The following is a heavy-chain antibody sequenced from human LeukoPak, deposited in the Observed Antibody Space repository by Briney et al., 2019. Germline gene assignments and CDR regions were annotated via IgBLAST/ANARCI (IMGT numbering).Heavy chain of an antibody. Sequence: PSETLSLTCAAYGGSFSGYYWSWIPQPPGKGLEWIGEINHSGSTNYNPSLKSRVTISVDTSKSQFSLKLSSVTAADTAVYYCARDKEGGFDYWGQGTLATVSS. CDR2: INHSGST. D-gene: IGHD1-26*01. V-gene: IGHV4-34*01. CDR3: ARDKEGGFDY. J-gene: IGHJ4*02. CDR1: GGSFSGYY.